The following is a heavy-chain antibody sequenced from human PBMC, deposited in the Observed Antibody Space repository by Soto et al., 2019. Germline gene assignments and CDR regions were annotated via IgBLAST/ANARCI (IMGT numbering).Heavy chain of an antibody. J-gene: IGHJ4*02. CDR3: ARHGVVVPAAGIDY. CDR1: GSSLTSYW. Sequence: XEFMKTSFTGAGSSLTSYWISCVRQIPGKGLEWMGIIYPGDSDTRYSPSFQGQVTISADKSISTAYLQWSSLKASDTAMYYCARHGVVVPAAGIDYWGQGTLVTVSS. CDR2: IYPGDSDT. V-gene: IGHV5-51*01. D-gene: IGHD2-2*01.